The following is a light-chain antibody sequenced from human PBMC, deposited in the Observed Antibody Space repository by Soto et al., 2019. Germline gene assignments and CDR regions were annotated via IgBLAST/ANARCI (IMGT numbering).Light chain of an antibody. V-gene: IGKV3-20*01. CDR2: DAS. J-gene: IGKJ5*01. CDR3: QQYGNSPIT. Sequence: EIVLTQSPGTLSLSPGERATLSCRASQSVRSNYLAWYQQRPGQAPRLLIYDASSRATGVPDRFSGSGSGTDFTLAISRLEPEDFAVYYCQQYGNSPITFGQGTRLEI. CDR1: QSVRSNY.